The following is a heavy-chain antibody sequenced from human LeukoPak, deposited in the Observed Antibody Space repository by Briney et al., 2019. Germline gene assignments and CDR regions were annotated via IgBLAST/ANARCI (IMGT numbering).Heavy chain of an antibody. CDR2: IIPIFGTA. Sequence: ASVKVSCKASGGTFSSYAISWVRQAPGQGLEWMGGIIPIFGTANYAQKFQDRVTITADESTSTAYMELSSLRSEDTAVYYCARDLLDYGGNYYGMDVWGQGTTVTVSS. V-gene: IGHV1-69*13. D-gene: IGHD4-23*01. CDR1: GGTFSSYA. J-gene: IGHJ6*02. CDR3: ARDLLDYGGNYYGMDV.